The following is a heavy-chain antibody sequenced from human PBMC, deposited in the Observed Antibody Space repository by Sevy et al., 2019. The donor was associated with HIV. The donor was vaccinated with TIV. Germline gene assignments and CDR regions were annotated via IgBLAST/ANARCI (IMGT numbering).Heavy chain of an antibody. CDR3: ARRPTDQSWSYWFDP. CDR1: GFTFSSYW. V-gene: IGHV3-74*01. D-gene: IGHD1-26*01. CDR2: IKTDGSDT. Sequence: GGSLRLSCAASGFTFSSYWMHWVRQAPGKGLVWVSRIKTDGSDTSYADSVKGRFTISRDNTKNTLYLQMNSLRAKDTAVYYCARRPTDQSWSYWFDPWGQGTLVTVSS. J-gene: IGHJ5*01.